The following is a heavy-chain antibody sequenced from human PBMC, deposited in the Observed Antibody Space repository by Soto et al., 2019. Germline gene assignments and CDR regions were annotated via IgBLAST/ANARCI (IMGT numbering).Heavy chain of an antibody. D-gene: IGHD2-2*01. J-gene: IGHJ4*02. CDR3: AREYCDSTRCFLPDY. Sequence: GASVKVSCKASGYTFTSYGLSWVRQAPGQGLEWMGWINPYNGNTKDTQKLQGRATMTTDTSTSTAYMELRSLRSDDTAVYYCAREYCDSTRCFLPDYWGQGALVTVSS. CDR2: INPYNGNT. V-gene: IGHV1-18*01. CDR1: GYTFTSYG.